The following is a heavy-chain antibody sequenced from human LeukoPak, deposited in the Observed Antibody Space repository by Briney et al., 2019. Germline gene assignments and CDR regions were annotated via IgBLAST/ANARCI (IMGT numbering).Heavy chain of an antibody. J-gene: IGHJ4*02. CDR2: MSGSGGST. D-gene: IGHD5-18*01. Sequence: GGSLRLSCAASGFTFRDYAMSWVRQAPGKGLEWVSVMSGSGGSTYYADSVKGRFTISRDNSKNTLSLRMNSLRGEDTAVYYCAKYHPYTYGSLDYWGQGTLVTVSA. CDR3: AKYHPYTYGSLDY. CDR1: GFTFRDYA. V-gene: IGHV3-23*01.